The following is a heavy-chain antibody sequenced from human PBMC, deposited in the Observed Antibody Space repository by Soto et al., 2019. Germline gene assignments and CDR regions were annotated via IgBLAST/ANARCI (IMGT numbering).Heavy chain of an antibody. CDR2: ISYDGSET. Sequence: QVQLVESGGGVVQPGRSLRLSCAASGFTFSSYGMHWVRQAPGKGLEWVAIISYDGSETYYAGSVKGRFTISRDNSKNPLYLQMNSPRAEATAVYYCAKGAVTSSLYCFDYWGQGTLVTVSS. CDR1: GFTFSSYG. D-gene: IGHD4-17*01. CDR3: AKGAVTSSLYCFDY. V-gene: IGHV3-30*18. J-gene: IGHJ4*02.